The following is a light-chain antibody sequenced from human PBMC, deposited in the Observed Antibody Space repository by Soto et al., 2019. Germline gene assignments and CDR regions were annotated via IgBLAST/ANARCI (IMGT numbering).Light chain of an antibody. Sequence: QSVLTQSPSASASLGASVKLTCTLSSGHSNYAIAWHQQQSEKGPRYLMKLNSDGSHSKGDGIPDRFSGSSSGAERYLTISSLQSEDEADYYCQTWGSCIVVFGGGTQLTVL. V-gene: IGLV4-69*01. CDR2: LNSDGSH. CDR1: SGHSNYA. CDR3: QTWGSCIVV. J-gene: IGLJ2*01.